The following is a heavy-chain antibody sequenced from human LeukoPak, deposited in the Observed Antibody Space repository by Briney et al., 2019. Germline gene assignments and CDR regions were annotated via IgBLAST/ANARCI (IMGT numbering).Heavy chain of an antibody. J-gene: IGHJ5*02. CDR3: ARKYYYGSGSPNWFDP. CDR2: IIGSGGAP. Sequence: GGSLRLSCAASGFTFRSYAMSWVRQAPGKGLEWVSGIIGSGGAPYYADSVKGRLTISRDNSKNTLYLQMNSLRAEDTAVYYCARKYYYGSGSPNWFDPWGQGTLVTASS. CDR1: GFTFRSYA. V-gene: IGHV3-23*01. D-gene: IGHD3-10*01.